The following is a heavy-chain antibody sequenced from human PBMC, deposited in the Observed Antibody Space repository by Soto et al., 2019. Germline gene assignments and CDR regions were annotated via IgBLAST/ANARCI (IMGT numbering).Heavy chain of an antibody. J-gene: IGHJ6*02. CDR2: VTANGGST. D-gene: IGHD2-21*02. Sequence: EVQLLESGGGFVQPGGSLRLSCAATGFTFSVYAMTWVRQAPGKGLEWVSAVTANGGSTYSADSVKGRFTISRDNSKNTLLLQMNSLRPEDTAVYYCASLGVGDWANYYYYYGMDVWGQGTTVTVSS. CDR1: GFTFSVYA. V-gene: IGHV3-23*01. CDR3: ASLGVGDWANYYYYYGMDV.